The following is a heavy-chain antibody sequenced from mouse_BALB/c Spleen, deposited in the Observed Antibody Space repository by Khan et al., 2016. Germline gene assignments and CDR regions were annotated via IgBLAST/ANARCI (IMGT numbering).Heavy chain of an antibody. CDR2: ISSGGGNT. V-gene: IGHV5-12-1*01. Sequence: EVELVESGGGLVKPGGSLKLSCAASGFAFSSYDMSWVRQTPEKRLEWVAYISSGGGNTYYPETVKGRFTISRDNAKKTLYMQVSSLKSEDTAMYYCARKGAYYGSSSPFAYWGQGTLVTVSA. J-gene: IGHJ3*01. D-gene: IGHD1-1*01. CDR1: GFAFSSYD. CDR3: ARKGAYYGSSSPFAY.